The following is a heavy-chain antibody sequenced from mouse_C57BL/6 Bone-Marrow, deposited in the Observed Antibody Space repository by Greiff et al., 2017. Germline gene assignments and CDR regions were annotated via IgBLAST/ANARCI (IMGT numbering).Heavy chain of an antibody. J-gene: IGHJ2*01. CDR2: INPYNGGT. D-gene: IGHD2-3*01. CDR3: ARSYDGYYPDY. Sequence: VQLQQSGPVLVKPGASVKMSCKASGYTFTDYYMNWVKQSHGKSLEWIGVINPYNGGTSYNQKFKGKATLTVDKSSSTAYMELNSLTSEDSAVYYCARSYDGYYPDYWGQGTTLTVSS. CDR1: GYTFTDYY. V-gene: IGHV1-19*01.